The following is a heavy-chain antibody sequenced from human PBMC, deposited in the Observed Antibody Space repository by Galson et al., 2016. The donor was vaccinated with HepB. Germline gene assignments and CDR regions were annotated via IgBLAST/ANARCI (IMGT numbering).Heavy chain of an antibody. CDR1: GFTFSNAW. CDR3: TTDVGMTTVTKLREDYYGMDV. V-gene: IGHV3-15*01. J-gene: IGHJ6*02. CDR2: IKSKTDGGTT. D-gene: IGHD4-17*01. Sequence: SLRLSCAASGFTFSNAWMSWVRQAPGKGLEWVGRIKSKTDGGTTDYAAPVKGRFTISRDDSKNTLYLQMNSLRTEDTAVYYGTTDVGMTTVTKLREDYYGMDVWGQGTTVTVSS.